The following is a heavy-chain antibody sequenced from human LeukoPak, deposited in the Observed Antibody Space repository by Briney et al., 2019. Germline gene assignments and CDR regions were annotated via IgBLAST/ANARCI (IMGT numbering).Heavy chain of an antibody. CDR3: ARGWTAAAYYYYGMDV. J-gene: IGHJ6*02. Sequence: SETLSLTCAVYGGSFSGYYWSGIRQPPGKGLEWIGEINHSGSTNYNPSLKSRVTISVDTSKNQFSLRLSSVTAADTAVYYCARGWTAAAYYYYGMDVWGQGTTVTVSS. V-gene: IGHV4-34*01. D-gene: IGHD6-13*01. CDR2: INHSGST. CDR1: GGSFSGYY.